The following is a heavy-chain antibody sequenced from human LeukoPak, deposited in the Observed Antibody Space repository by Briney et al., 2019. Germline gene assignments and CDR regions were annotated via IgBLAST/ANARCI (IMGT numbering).Heavy chain of an antibody. CDR1: GFTFSSHE. Sequence: GGSLRLSCAASGFTFSSHEMNWVRQAPGKGLEWVSYISDSGKTIYYADSVKGRFTISRDNARNSLYLQMNSLRAGDTAVYYWVRRFDYWGQGNLVPVSA. V-gene: IGHV3-48*03. CDR3: VRRFDY. J-gene: IGHJ4*02. CDR2: ISDSGKTI.